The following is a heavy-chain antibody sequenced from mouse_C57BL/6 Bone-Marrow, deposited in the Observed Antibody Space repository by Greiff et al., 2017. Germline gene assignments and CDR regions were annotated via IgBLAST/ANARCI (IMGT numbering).Heavy chain of an antibody. CDR2: IDPSDSYT. V-gene: IGHV1-59*01. Sequence: QVQLQQPGAELVRPGTSVKLSCKASGYTFTSYWMHWVKQRPGQGLEWIGVIDPSDSYTNYNQKFKGKATLTVDTSSSTAYMQLSSLTSEDSAVYYCARGEGFDYWGQGTTLTVSS. CDR1: GYTFTSYW. CDR3: ARGEGFDY. J-gene: IGHJ2*01.